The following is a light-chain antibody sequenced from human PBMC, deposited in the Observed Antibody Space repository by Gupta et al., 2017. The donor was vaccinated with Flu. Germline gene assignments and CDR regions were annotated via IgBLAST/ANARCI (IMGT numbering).Light chain of an antibody. CDR3: QQYSNWPWT. J-gene: IGKJ2*01. CDR1: HSVSSN. CDR2: AS. Sequence: ETVMTQSPATLPVSPGERATVSCRASHSVSSNLAWNQQKPGQAPRLLIYASTRATGIPARFSGSGSGTEFTLTISSLQSEDFAVYYCQQYSNWPWTFGQETKLGIK. V-gene: IGKV3-15*01.